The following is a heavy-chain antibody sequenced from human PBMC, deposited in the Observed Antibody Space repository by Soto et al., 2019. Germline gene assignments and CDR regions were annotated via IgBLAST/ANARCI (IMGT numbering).Heavy chain of an antibody. CDR1: GFTLGSYA. CDR3: AKGACSGGGCQLAY. CDR2: ISGGST. J-gene: IGHJ4*02. V-gene: IGHV3-23*01. D-gene: IGHD2-15*01. Sequence: EVQLLESGGGLVQPGGSLRLSCAGSGFTLGSYAMSWVRQAPGKGLDWISGISGGSTYYADSVKGRFTISRDNSKNTLYLQMNSLRAEDTAVYYCAKGACSGGGCQLAYWGQGTLVTVSS.